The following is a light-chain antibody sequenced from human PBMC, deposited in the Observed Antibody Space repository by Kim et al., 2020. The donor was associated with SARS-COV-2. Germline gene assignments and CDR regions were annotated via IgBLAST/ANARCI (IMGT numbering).Light chain of an antibody. J-gene: IGLJ2*01. CDR1: KLGDKY. CDR3: QAWDSSTAV. V-gene: IGLV3-1*01. Sequence: VSPGQTVSITCSGDKLGDKYACWYQQKPGQSPVLVIYQDSKRPSGIPERFSGSNSGNTATLTISGTQAMDEADYYCQAWDSSTAVFGGGTQLTVL. CDR2: QDS.